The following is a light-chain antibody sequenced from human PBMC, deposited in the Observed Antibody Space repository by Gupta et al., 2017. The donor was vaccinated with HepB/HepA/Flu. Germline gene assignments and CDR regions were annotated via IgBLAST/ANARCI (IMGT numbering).Light chain of an antibody. CDR3: KQYTPYPRT. J-gene: IGKJ4*02. CDR2: AVS. CDR1: QGIRNY. V-gene: IGKV1-16*01. Sequence: DIQRSQSPSSLSASVVDRVTITRRASQGIRNYLAWFQQKPGKAPKSLIYAVSSLQSGVPARFSGSGSGTDFTLKISRVEPEDFATYYCKQYTPYPRTFGEGTKVEI.